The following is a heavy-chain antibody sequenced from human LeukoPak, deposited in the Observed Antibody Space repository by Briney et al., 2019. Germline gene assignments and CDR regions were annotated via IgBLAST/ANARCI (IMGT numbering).Heavy chain of an antibody. J-gene: IGHJ6*03. CDR3: ARDHYDIFGMDV. Sequence: SETLSLTCTVSGGSMSSSSYYWGWIRQPPGKGLEWIGRIYTSGSTNYNPSLKSRVTISVDTSKNQFSLKLSSVTAADTAVYYCARDHYDIFGMDVWGKGTTVTISS. CDR1: GGSMSSSSYY. V-gene: IGHV4-61*02. D-gene: IGHD3-9*01. CDR2: IYTSGST.